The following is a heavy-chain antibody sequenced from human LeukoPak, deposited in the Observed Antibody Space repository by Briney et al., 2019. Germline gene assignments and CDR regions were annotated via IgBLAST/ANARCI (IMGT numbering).Heavy chain of an antibody. Sequence: PSETLSLTCTVSGGSISSASYYWSWIRQPAGKGLEWIGRIYTSGSTNYNPSLKSRVTISVDTSKNQFSLKLSSVTAADTAVYYCARVCETSEAAAVPYNWFDPWGQGTLVTVPS. V-gene: IGHV4-61*02. CDR1: GGSISSASYY. CDR2: IYTSGST. CDR3: ARVCETSEAAAVPYNWFDP. D-gene: IGHD6-13*01. J-gene: IGHJ5*02.